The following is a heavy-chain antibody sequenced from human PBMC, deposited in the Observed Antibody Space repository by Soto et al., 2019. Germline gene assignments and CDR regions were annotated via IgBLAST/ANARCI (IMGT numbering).Heavy chain of an antibody. CDR1: GFTVTNKY. CDR2: IYSGGAT. J-gene: IGHJ2*01. V-gene: IGHV3-53*01. D-gene: IGHD4-17*01. CDR3: ARVDYGDYGWYFDL. Sequence: EVQLVESGGGLIQPGGSLSLSCAASGFTVTNKYMTWVRQAPGKGLEWVSVIYSGGATSYADSVKGRFTISRDNSKDILYLQMNSLRAEDTAVYYCARVDYGDYGWYFDLWGRGTLVTVSS.